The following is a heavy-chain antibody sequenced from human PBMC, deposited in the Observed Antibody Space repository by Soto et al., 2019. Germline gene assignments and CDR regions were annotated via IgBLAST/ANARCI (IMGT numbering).Heavy chain of an antibody. J-gene: IGHJ4*02. D-gene: IGHD3-10*01. CDR1: GFTFNNYA. CDR2: ISGGGATT. V-gene: IGHV3-23*01. CDR3: AKGRFGSGSLTPRVDF. Sequence: EVQLLESGGGLVPPGGSLRLSCAASGFTFNNYAMTWVRQAPGKGLEWVSAISGGGATTSYADSVKGRFTVSRDGSKNTLYLQMSSLRAEDTALYYCAKGRFGSGSLTPRVDFWGQGTLVTVSS.